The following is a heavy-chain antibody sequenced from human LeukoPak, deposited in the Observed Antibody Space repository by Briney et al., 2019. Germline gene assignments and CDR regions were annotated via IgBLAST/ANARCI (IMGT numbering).Heavy chain of an antibody. Sequence: SETLSLTCAVSGYFISSGYYLGWIRQPPGNGLEWIDSIYYSVSTYYTPSLKTLLPTSVDTPKNQFSLKLPPVTAADTAVYYCVRGYCSGGTCNPDVFEIWGKGTMVIVCS. V-gene: IGHV4-38-2*01. CDR1: GYFISSGYY. CDR3: VRGYCSGGTCNPDVFEI. CDR2: IYYSVST. D-gene: IGHD2-15*01. J-gene: IGHJ3*02.